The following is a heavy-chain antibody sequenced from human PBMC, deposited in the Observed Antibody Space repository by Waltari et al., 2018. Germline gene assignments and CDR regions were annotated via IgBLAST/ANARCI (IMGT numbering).Heavy chain of an antibody. CDR2: ISSSSSTI. J-gene: IGHJ3*02. Sequence: EVQLVESGGGLVQPGGSLRLSCAASGFTFSSYSMNWVRQAPGKGRGWVSYISSSSSTIYYADSVKGRFTISRDNAKNSRYLQMNSLRAEDTAVYYCARVKGGLRQFAFDIWGQGTMVTVSS. CDR1: GFTFSSYS. CDR3: ARVKGGLRQFAFDI. V-gene: IGHV3-48*01. D-gene: IGHD4-17*01.